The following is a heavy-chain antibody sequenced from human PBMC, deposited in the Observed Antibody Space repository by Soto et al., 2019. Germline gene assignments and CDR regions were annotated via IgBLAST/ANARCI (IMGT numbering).Heavy chain of an antibody. CDR3: ARVLPAEYSDGFGPHYYGMDV. CDR1: GYTFTSYD. CDR2: MNPNSGNT. V-gene: IGHV1-8*01. J-gene: IGHJ6*02. D-gene: IGHD5-18*01. Sequence: QVQLVQSGAEVKKPGASVKVSCKASGYTFTSYDINWVRQATGQGLEWMGWMNPNSGNTGYAQKFQGRVTMTRNTSISTAYKEVSSLRSEDTAVYYCARVLPAEYSDGFGPHYYGMDVWGQGTTVTVSS.